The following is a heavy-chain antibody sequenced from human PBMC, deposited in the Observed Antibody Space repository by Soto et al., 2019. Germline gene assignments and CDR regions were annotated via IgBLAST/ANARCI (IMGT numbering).Heavy chain of an antibody. CDR3: EKITPHSCSYYFDY. CDR1: GGSVSDGNYY. Sequence: SETLSLTCTVSGGSVSDGNYYWSWIRQPPGKGLEWIGYIYYSGRTNYNPSLKSRVTISIDTSKNEFSLKLTSVTAADTAVYFCEKITPHSCSYYFDYWGQGTLVTVSS. J-gene: IGHJ4*02. CDR2: IYYSGRT. D-gene: IGHD6-13*01. V-gene: IGHV4-61*01.